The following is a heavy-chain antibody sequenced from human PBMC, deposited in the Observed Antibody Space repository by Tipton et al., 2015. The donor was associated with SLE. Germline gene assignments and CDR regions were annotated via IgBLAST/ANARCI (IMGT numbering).Heavy chain of an antibody. D-gene: IGHD1-26*01. CDR2: IYPSVTT. CDR1: GDSISTGNYY. J-gene: IGHJ3*02. Sequence: TLSLTCTASGDSISTGNYYWSWIRQPAGKGLEWIGRIYPSVTTNYNPSLKSQVTMSIDTSKNQFSLKLSSVAAADTAVYYCARGPGSKSGEAFDIWGQGTMVTVSS. CDR3: ARGPGSKSGEAFDI. V-gene: IGHV4-61*02.